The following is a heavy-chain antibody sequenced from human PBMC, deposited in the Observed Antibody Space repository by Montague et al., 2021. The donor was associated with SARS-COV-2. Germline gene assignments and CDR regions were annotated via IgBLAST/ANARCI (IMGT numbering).Heavy chain of an antibody. V-gene: IGHV4-59*01. CDR2: VYYSYST. CDR1: GCSISSYY. Sequence: ETLSLTCTVSGCSISSYYYNWIRQPPGKGLELIGIVYYSYSTXXXHSXKIRVTISVYTSKSQFSLNLSFVTAADTDVYYCDRGGYYDYDFDIWGQGTMVTVSS. CDR3: DRGGYYDYDFDI. D-gene: IGHD3-22*01. J-gene: IGHJ3*02.